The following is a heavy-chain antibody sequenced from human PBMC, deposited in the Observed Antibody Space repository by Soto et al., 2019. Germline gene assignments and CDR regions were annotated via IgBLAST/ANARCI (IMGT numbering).Heavy chain of an antibody. J-gene: IGHJ4*02. Sequence: QVQLVESGGGVVQPGRSLRLSCEASGFTFKNFGMHWVRQAPGKGLEWVAFIYYDGSYKYYADSVKGRLTITRDNSKNTLNMQLNSLRREDTAVYYCAKGGEVGGVLGDHWGQGTLVTVSA. V-gene: IGHV3-30*18. CDR1: GFTFKNFG. D-gene: IGHD1-26*01. CDR2: IYYDGSYK. CDR3: AKGGEVGGVLGDH.